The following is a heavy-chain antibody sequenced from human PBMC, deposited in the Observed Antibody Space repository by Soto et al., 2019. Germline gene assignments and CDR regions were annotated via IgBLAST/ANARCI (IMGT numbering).Heavy chain of an antibody. J-gene: IGHJ4*02. V-gene: IGHV4-59*08. CDR1: GGSISSYY. Sequence: PSETLSLTCTVSGGSISSYYWSWIRQPPGKGLEWIGNIYYDGSTNYNPSLKSRVAISLDTSKNQFSLRLNSVTAADTAVYYCARRYGSCFDYWGQGTLVTVSS. CDR2: IYYDGST. CDR3: ARRYGSCFDY. D-gene: IGHD5-18*01.